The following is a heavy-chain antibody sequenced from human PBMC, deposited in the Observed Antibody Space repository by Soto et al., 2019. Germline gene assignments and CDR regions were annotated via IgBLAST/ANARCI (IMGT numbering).Heavy chain of an antibody. Sequence: QVQLVQSGAEVKKPGSSVKVSCKASGGTFSSYAISWVRQAPGQGLEWMGGIIPIFGTANYAQKFQGRVTITADESTSTACMELSSLRSEDTAVYYCARTEVVVPAAARYYYYYGMDVWGQGTTVTVSS. CDR2: IIPIFGTA. D-gene: IGHD2-2*01. CDR3: ARTEVVVPAAARYYYYYGMDV. CDR1: GGTFSSYA. V-gene: IGHV1-69*01. J-gene: IGHJ6*02.